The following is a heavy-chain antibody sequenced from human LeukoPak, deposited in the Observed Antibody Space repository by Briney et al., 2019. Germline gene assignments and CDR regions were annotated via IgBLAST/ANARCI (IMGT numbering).Heavy chain of an antibody. Sequence: PGGSLRLSCAASGFTFSSYEMNWVRQAPGKGLEWVSYISSSGSTIYYADSVKGRFTISRDNAKNSLYLQMNSLRAEDTAVYYCARDGAETGDYYGSGSYSNWFDPWGQGTLVTVSS. CDR2: ISSSGSTI. CDR1: GFTFSSYE. D-gene: IGHD3-10*01. J-gene: IGHJ5*02. CDR3: ARDGAETGDYYGSGSYSNWFDP. V-gene: IGHV3-48*03.